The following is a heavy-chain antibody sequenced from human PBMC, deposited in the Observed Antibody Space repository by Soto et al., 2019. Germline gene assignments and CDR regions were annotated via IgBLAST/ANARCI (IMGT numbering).Heavy chain of an antibody. V-gene: IGHV3-23*01. CDR2: IGGSETDT. D-gene: IGHD1-26*01. Sequence: EVQLLESGGGLVQPGGSLRLSCAASGFTFSTYAMSWVRQGPGKGLEWVSGIGGSETDTHYPDSVKGRFTISRDNSKSTLLLQMTSLGADDTAVYYCVKDRMSYNSVWDPFDIWGQGTMVIVSS. CDR3: VKDRMSYNSVWDPFDI. J-gene: IGHJ3*02. CDR1: GFTFSTYA.